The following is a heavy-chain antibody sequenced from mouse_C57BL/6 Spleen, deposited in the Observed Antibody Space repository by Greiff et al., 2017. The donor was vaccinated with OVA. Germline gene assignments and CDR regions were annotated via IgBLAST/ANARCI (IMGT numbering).Heavy chain of an antibody. CDR3: ARLFDGYYGYYAMDY. Sequence: QVQLKQPGAELVRPGSSVKLSCKASGYTFTSYWMDWVKQRPGQGLEWIGNIYPSDSETHYNQKFKDKATLTVDKSSSTAYMQLSSLTSEDSAVYYCARLFDGYYGYYAMDYWGQGTSVTVSS. J-gene: IGHJ4*01. CDR2: IYPSDSET. D-gene: IGHD2-3*01. V-gene: IGHV1-61*01. CDR1: GYTFTSYW.